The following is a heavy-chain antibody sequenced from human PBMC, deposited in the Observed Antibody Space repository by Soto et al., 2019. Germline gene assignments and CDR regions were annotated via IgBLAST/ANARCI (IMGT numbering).Heavy chain of an antibody. CDR2: VYHTGIM. Sequence: QVQLQESGPGLVKASETLSLSCSVSGYSISSGYYWGWVRQDPGKGLEWLGSVYHTGIMFHSPSFKSRVTISVHTPQNQFSLTLMSVTAADTAVYYCAALWFGELAVNYWRNGTLVSFYS. J-gene: IGHJ4*01. CDR1: GYSISSGYY. D-gene: IGHD3-10*01. V-gene: IGHV4-38-2*02. CDR3: AALWFGELAVNY.